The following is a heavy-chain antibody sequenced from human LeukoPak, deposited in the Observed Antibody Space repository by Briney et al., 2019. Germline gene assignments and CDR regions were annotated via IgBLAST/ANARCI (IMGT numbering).Heavy chain of an antibody. J-gene: IGHJ4*02. CDR1: GYSISSGYY. Sequence: SETLSLTCTVSGYSISSGYYWGWIRQPPGKGLEWIGSIYHSGSTYYNPSLKSRVTISVDTSKNQFSLKLSSVTAADTAVYYCARSYKGEMATIFDYWGQGTLVTVSS. CDR3: ARSYKGEMATIFDY. V-gene: IGHV4-38-2*02. D-gene: IGHD5-24*01. CDR2: IYHSGST.